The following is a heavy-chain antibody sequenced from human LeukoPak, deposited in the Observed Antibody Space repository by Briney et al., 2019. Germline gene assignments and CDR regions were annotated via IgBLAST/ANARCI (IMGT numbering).Heavy chain of an antibody. CDR1: GFTFSTYS. CDR2: IRTSSTNK. Sequence: GGSLRLSCAASGFTFSTYSMNWVRQAPGKGLEWVSSIRTSSTNKYYADSVKGRFTISRGNAKNTLYLQMNSLRAEDTAVYYCARHEPVITLSSYYYGMDVWGPGTTVTVSS. J-gene: IGHJ6*02. CDR3: ARHEPVITLSSYYYGMDV. V-gene: IGHV3-21*01. D-gene: IGHD1-14*01.